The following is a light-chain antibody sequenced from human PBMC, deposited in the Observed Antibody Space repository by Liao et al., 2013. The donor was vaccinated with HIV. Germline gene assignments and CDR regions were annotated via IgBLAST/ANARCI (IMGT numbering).Light chain of an antibody. CDR1: KLGDKF. J-gene: IGLJ2*01. CDR3: QSWDSATVV. Sequence: SYEMTQPPSVSVSPGQTATITCSGDKLGDKFASWYQQKPGQSPVLVMYEDTKRPSGTPERFSGSNSGNTATLTISGTQTMDEADYYCQSWDSATVVFGGGTKLTVL. V-gene: IGLV3-1*01. CDR2: EDT.